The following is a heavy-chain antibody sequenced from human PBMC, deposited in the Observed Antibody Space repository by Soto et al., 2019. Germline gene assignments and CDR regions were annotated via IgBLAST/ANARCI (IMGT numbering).Heavy chain of an antibody. D-gene: IGHD1-1*01. CDR1: GGSISSYY. CDR3: ASLGLQLAY. V-gene: IGHV4-59*08. J-gene: IGHJ4*02. Sequence: SETLSLTCTVSGGSISSYYWSWIRQPPGKGLEWIGYIYYSGSTNYNPSLKSRVTISVDTSKNQFSLKLSSVTASDTAVYYCASLGLQLAYWGQGTLVTVSS. CDR2: IYYSGST.